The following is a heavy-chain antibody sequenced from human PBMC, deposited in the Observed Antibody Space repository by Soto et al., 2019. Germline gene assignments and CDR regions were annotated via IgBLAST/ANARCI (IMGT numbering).Heavy chain of an antibody. J-gene: IGHJ6*02. V-gene: IGHV4-31*03. CDR2: IYYSGST. D-gene: IGHD6-25*01. CDR1: VGSISSGGYY. CDR3: ARDGSDSYGLDV. Sequence: ASETLSLTCTVSVGSISSGGYYWSWIRQHPGKGLEWIGYIYYSGSTYYNPSLKSRVTMSAEMSKNQFSLKLSSVTAADTAVYYCARDGSDSYGLDVWGQGTTVTVSS.